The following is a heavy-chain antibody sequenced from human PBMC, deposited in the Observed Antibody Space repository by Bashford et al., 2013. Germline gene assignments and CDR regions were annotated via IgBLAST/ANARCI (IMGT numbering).Heavy chain of an antibody. Sequence: IVWVRQAPGQGLEWMGWISGYNGNTNYAQQFQDRVTMATDTSTSTAYMELRRLRAEDTAVYYCAPSGSYDNWFDPWGQGTLVTVSS. J-gene: IGHJ5*02. CDR2: ISGYNGNT. V-gene: IGHV1-18*01. CDR3: APSGSYDNWFDP. D-gene: IGHD1-26*01.